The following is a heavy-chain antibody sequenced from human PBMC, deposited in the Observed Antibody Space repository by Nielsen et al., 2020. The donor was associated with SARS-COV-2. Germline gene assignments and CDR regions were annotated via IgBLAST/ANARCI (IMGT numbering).Heavy chain of an antibody. V-gene: IGHV3-7*01. Sequence: GESLKISCSASGFTFSSSAMNWVRQAPGKGLEWVANVKQDGTEKYFVDSVKGRFTISRDNAKNSLYLHMNSLRAEDTAVYYCARDEILDYWGQGTLVTVFS. CDR2: VKQDGTEK. J-gene: IGHJ4*02. D-gene: IGHD2/OR15-2a*01. CDR3: ARDEILDY. CDR1: GFTFSSSA.